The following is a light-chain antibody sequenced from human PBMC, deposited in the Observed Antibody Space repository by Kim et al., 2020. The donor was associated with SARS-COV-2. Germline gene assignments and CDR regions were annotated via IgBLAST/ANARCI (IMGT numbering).Light chain of an antibody. CDR1: SSDVGGYNY. J-gene: IGLJ3*02. CDR2: DIN. CDR3: CSYAGSYTWV. V-gene: IGLV2-11*01. Sequence: QSVTISCTGTSSDVGGYNYVSWHQQHPGKAPKLIIYDINKRPSGVPDRFSGSKSGNTASLTISGLQAEDEADYYCCSYAGSYTWVFGGGTKLTVL.